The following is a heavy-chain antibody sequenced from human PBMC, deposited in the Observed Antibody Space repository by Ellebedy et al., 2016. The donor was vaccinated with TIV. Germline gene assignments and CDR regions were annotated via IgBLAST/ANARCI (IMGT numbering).Heavy chain of an antibody. CDR1: GFTLSTYA. J-gene: IGHJ6*02. Sequence: GESLKISCAASGFTLSTYAVTWVRQAPGKGLEWVSSISGSSGSTFYADSVKGRFTFSRDNSKNTLYLQMNSLRAEDTAVYYCGKATTISARDGMDVWGQGTTVTVSS. D-gene: IGHD6-6*01. CDR3: GKATTISARDGMDV. CDR2: ISGSSGST. V-gene: IGHV3-23*01.